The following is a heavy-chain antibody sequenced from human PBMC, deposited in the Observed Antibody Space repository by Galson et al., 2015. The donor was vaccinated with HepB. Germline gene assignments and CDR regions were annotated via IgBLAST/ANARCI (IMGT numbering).Heavy chain of an antibody. Sequence: SVKVSCKASSDTFASYALNWMRQAPGQGLEWMGWISAYNGYTNYPQKFQGRVTMTTDTSTRTGYLELRSLRSDDTAMYYCARGGMATIGGPTFDLWGQGTLVTVSS. V-gene: IGHV1-18*01. J-gene: IGHJ4*02. D-gene: IGHD5-24*01. CDR3: ARGGMATIGGPTFDL. CDR2: ISAYNGYT. CDR1: SDTFASYA.